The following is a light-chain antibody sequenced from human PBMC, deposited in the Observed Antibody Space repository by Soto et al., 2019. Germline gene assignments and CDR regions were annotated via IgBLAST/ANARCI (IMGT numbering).Light chain of an antibody. CDR1: SSDVGGYNY. CDR3: SSDAGSNTL. V-gene: IGLV2-8*01. Sequence: QSALTQPPSASGSPGQSVTISCTGTSSDVGGYNYVSWYQQHPGKAPKLMIYEVSKRPSGVPDRFSGSKSGNTASLTVSGLQAEDEADYYCSSDAGSNTLFGGGTKVTVL. CDR2: EVS. J-gene: IGLJ2*01.